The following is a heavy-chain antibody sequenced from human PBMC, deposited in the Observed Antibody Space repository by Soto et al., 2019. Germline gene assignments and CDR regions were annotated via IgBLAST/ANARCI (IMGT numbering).Heavy chain of an antibody. J-gene: IGHJ3*02. Sequence: QVQLVQSGAEVKKPGDSVKVSCKASGYTFTSYGISWVRQAPGQGLEWMGWISAYNGNTNYAQKLQGRVTMTTDTSTSTAYMELRSLRSDDTAVYYCARVGVLRYFGRPNAFDIWGQGTMVTVSS. CDR2: ISAYNGNT. CDR1: GYTFTSYG. V-gene: IGHV1-18*01. D-gene: IGHD3-9*01. CDR3: ARVGVLRYFGRPNAFDI.